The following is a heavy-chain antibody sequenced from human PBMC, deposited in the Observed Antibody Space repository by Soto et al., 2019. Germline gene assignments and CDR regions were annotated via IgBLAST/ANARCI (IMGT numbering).Heavy chain of an antibody. D-gene: IGHD3-22*01. V-gene: IGHV3-30-3*01. J-gene: IGHJ4*02. Sequence: GGSLRLSCAASGFTFSSYAMHWVRQAPGKGLEWVAVISYDGSNKYYADSVKGRFTISRDNSKNALYLQMNSLRAEDTAVYYCARDLEYYDSSGYSGYWGQGTLVTVSS. CDR1: GFTFSSYA. CDR2: ISYDGSNK. CDR3: ARDLEYYDSSGYSGY.